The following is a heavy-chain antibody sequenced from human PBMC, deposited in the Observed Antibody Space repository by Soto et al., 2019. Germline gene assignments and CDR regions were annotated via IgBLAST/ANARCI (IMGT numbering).Heavy chain of an antibody. Sequence: GGSLRLSCAASGFTFSSYAMSWVRQPPGKGLEWVSAISGTGGSTYYADPVKGRFTISRDNSKNTLYLQMNSLRAEDTAVYFCAKAGPLGIFGVARFDYWGQGTLVTVSS. CDR1: GFTFSSYA. CDR3: AKAGPLGIFGVARFDY. V-gene: IGHV3-23*01. J-gene: IGHJ4*02. D-gene: IGHD3-3*01. CDR2: ISGTGGST.